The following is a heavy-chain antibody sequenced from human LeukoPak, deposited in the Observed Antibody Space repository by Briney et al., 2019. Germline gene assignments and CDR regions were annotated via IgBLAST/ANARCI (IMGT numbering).Heavy chain of an antibody. CDR2: ISSSSSYI. V-gene: IGHV3-21*01. CDR3: ASDDSRSSRGNNWFDP. J-gene: IGHJ5*02. CDR1: GFTFSSYS. D-gene: IGHD6-13*01. Sequence: GGSLRLSCAASGFTFSSYSMNWVRQAPGKGLEGVSSISSSSSYIYYADSVKGRFTISRDNAKNSLYLQMNSLRAEDTAVYYRASDDSRSSRGNNWFDPWGQGTLVTVSS.